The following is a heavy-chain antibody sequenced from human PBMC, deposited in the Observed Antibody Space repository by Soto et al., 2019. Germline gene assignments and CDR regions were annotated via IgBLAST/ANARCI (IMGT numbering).Heavy chain of an antibody. V-gene: IGHV1-18*01. Sequence: QVRLVQSGSEVKKPGASVKDSCKASGYTFTSYGFSWVRQAPGQGLEWVGWISAHHGDTNYAQKFQGRVTMTTDTSTSTAYMELMSLRSDDTAVYYCARDTMVTSNWFDTWGQGTLVTVSS. CDR2: ISAHHGDT. D-gene: IGHD4-17*01. CDR3: ARDTMVTSNWFDT. J-gene: IGHJ5*02. CDR1: GYTFTSYG.